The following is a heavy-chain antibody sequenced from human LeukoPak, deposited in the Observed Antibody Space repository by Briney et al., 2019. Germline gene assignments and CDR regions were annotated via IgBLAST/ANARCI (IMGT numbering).Heavy chain of an antibody. CDR3: ARVNRGGDCFDY. J-gene: IGHJ4*02. CDR1: GFTFSSYW. Sequence: GGSLRLSCAASGFTFSSYWMSWVRQAPGKGLEWVANIKQDGSEKYYADSVKGRFTISRDNSKNTLYLQMNSLRAEDTAVYYCARVNRGGDCFDYWGQGTLVTVSS. D-gene: IGHD2-21*01. V-gene: IGHV3-7*01. CDR2: IKQDGSEK.